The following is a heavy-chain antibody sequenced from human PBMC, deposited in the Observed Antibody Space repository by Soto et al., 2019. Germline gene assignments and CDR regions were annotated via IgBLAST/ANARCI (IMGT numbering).Heavy chain of an antibody. CDR2: IYYRGST. J-gene: IGHJ3*02. D-gene: IGHD3-10*01. Sequence: SETLSLTCPVSGGSLSSYYWSWIRQPPGKGLEWIGYIYYRGSTNYNPSLKSRVTISVDTSKNQFSLKLTSVTAADTAVYYCARRYGSAFDIWGQGTMVTV. CDR1: GGSLSSYY. CDR3: ARRYGSAFDI. V-gene: IGHV4-59*01.